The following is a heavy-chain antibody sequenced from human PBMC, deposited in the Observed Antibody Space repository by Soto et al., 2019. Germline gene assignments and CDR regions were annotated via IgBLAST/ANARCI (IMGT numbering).Heavy chain of an antibody. CDR3: AKGRGYYYGIDV. J-gene: IGHJ6*02. V-gene: IGHV3-23*01. CDR2: ISGSGGST. Sequence: EVQLLESGGGLVQPGGSLRLSCAASGFTFSSYAMSWVRQAPGKGLEWVSAISGSGGSTYYADSVKGRFTISRDNTKNTRYLQMNSLGAEDTAVYYCAKGRGYYYGIDVWGQGTTVTVSS. CDR1: GFTFSSYA.